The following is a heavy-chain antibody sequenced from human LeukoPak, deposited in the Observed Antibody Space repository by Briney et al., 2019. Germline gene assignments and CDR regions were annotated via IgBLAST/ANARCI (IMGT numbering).Heavy chain of an antibody. CDR2: IYSGGST. V-gene: IGHV3-66*01. D-gene: IGHD6-13*01. J-gene: IGHJ4*02. CDR3: AGIYSSSWYLDY. Sequence: GGSLRLSCAASGFTVSSNYMSWVRQAPGKGLEWVSVIYSGGSTYYADSVKGRFTISRDNSKNTLYLQMNSLRAEDTAVYYCAGIYSSSWYLDYWGQGTLVTVSS. CDR1: GFTVSSNY.